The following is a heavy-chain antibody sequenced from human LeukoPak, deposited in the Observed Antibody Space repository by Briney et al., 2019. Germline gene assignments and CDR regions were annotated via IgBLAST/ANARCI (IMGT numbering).Heavy chain of an antibody. CDR3: ATTDYGDYGDVY. D-gene: IGHD4-17*01. J-gene: IGHJ4*02. Sequence: ASVKVSCKASGGTFSSYAISWVRQAPGQGLEWMGGIIPIFGTANYAQKFQDRVTITADESTSTAYMELSSLRSEDTAVYYCATTDYGDYGDVYWGQGTLVTVSS. CDR1: GGTFSSYA. V-gene: IGHV1-69*13. CDR2: IIPIFGTA.